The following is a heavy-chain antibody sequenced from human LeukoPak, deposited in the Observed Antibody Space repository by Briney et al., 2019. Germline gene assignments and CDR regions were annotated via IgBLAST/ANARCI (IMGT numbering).Heavy chain of an antibody. CDR2: IYWDDDK. CDR3: AHRQGYGDYFDY. D-gene: IGHD4-17*01. CDR1: GFSLSTSGVG. V-gene: IGHV2-5*02. Sequence: SGPTLVKPTQTLTLTCTFSGFSLSTSGVGVGWIRQPPGKALEWLALIYWDDDKRYSPSLKSRLTITRDTSKNQVVLTMTNMDPVDTATYYCAHRQGYGDYFDYWGQGTLVTVSS. J-gene: IGHJ4*02.